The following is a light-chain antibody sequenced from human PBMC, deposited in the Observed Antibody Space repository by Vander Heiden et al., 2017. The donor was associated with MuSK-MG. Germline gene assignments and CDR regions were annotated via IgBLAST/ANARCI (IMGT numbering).Light chain of an antibody. V-gene: IGKV3-15*01. CDR3: QQYNNWPMCC. J-gene: IGKJ2*04. Sequence: EIVMTQSPDTLSLSPGERATLSCRASQSVGRNLAWYQQSPGQAPRLLIYGASRRASGIPARFSGSGSGTEFTLTINSLQSEDFAVYYCQQYNNWPMCCFGQGTKLEIK. CDR1: QSVGRN. CDR2: GAS.